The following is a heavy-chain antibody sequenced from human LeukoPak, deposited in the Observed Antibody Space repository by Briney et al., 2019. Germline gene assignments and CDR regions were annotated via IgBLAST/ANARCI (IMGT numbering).Heavy chain of an antibody. Sequence: GGSLRLSCTASGFTFGDYLMSWFRQAPGKGLEWIGFISGGTTEYAASVKGRFTISRDDSTSISYLQMNSLTTEDTAVYYCSRGSGWLSVYWGQGTLVTVSS. CDR2: ISGGTT. D-gene: IGHD6-19*01. V-gene: IGHV3-49*03. CDR3: SRGSGWLSVY. J-gene: IGHJ4*02. CDR1: GFTFGDYL.